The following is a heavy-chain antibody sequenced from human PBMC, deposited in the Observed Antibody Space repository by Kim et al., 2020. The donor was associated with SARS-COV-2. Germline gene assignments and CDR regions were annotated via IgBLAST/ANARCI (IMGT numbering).Heavy chain of an antibody. CDR2: NGNT. Sequence: NGNTKYSQQFQGRVTSTSDTSASTAYMELNSLSSEDTAVYYCARGRIFDPWGQGTLVSVSS. V-gene: IGHV1-3*01. CDR3: ARGRIFDP. J-gene: IGHJ5*02.